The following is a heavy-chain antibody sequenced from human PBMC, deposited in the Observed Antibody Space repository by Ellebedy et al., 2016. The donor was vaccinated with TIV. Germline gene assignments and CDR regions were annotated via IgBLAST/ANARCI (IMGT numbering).Heavy chain of an antibody. J-gene: IGHJ4*02. CDR2: IYYSGST. CDR1: GGSLSSYY. D-gene: IGHD3-16*02. CDR3: ARHKIMITFGGVIVQYYFDY. Sequence: SETLSLXCTVSGGSLSSYYWSWIRQPPGKGLEWIGYIYYSGSTYYNPSLKSRVTISVDTSKNQFSLKVNSVTAADTAVYYCARHKIMITFGGVIVQYYFDYWGQGTLVTVSS. V-gene: IGHV4-59*04.